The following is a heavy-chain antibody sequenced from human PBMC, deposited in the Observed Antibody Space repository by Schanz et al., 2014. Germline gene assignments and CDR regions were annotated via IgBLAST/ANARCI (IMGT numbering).Heavy chain of an antibody. CDR2: IIPILGIA. J-gene: IGHJ4*02. Sequence: QVQLVQSGAEVKKPGASVKVSCKASGYTFISYAISWVRQAPGQGLEWMGRIIPILGIATYAQKFQGRLTITADKSTSTAYMELSSLRSEDTAMYYCARDYYDSSGYYYCDYWGQGTLVTVSS. CDR3: ARDYYDSSGYYYCDY. CDR1: GYTFISYA. V-gene: IGHV1-69*04. D-gene: IGHD3-22*01.